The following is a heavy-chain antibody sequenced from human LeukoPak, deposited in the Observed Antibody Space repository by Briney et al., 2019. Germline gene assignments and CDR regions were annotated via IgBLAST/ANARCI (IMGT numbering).Heavy chain of an antibody. D-gene: IGHD6-13*01. Sequence: SETLSLTCTVSGGSVSSGSYYWSWIRQPPGKGLEWIGYIYYSGSTNYNPSLKSRVTISVDTSKNQFSLRLSSVTAADTAVYYCARVGIAAAVHWYFDLWGRGTLVTVSS. J-gene: IGHJ2*01. CDR3: ARVGIAAAVHWYFDL. CDR1: GGSVSSGSYY. CDR2: IYYSGST. V-gene: IGHV4-61*01.